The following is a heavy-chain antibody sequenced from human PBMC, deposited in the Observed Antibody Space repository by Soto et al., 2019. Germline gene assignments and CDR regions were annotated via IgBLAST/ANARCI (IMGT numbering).Heavy chain of an antibody. CDR3: ARGQRDGRGAEYYYYYYMDV. Sequence: QVQLQQWGAGLLKPSETLSLTCAVYGGSFSGYYWSWIRQPPGKGLEWIGEINHSGSTNYNPSLKSRVTISVDTSKNQFSLKLSSVTAADTAVYYCARGQRDGRGAEYYYYYYMDVWGKGTTVTVS. J-gene: IGHJ6*03. CDR1: GGSFSGYY. CDR2: INHSGST. V-gene: IGHV4-34*01.